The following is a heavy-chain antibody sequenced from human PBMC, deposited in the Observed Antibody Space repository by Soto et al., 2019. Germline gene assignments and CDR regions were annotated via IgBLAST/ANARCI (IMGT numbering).Heavy chain of an antibody. CDR1: GFTFSSYA. CDR3: ARDIRYCISTSCYMGHYYYYGMDV. J-gene: IGHJ6*02. CDR2: ISYDGSNK. V-gene: IGHV3-30-3*01. Sequence: GGSLRLSCAASGFTFSSYAMHWVRQAPGKGLEWVAVISYDGSNKYYADSVKGRFTISRDNSKNTLYLQMNSLRAEDTAVYYCARDIRYCISTSCYMGHYYYYGMDVWGQGTTVTVSS. D-gene: IGHD2-2*02.